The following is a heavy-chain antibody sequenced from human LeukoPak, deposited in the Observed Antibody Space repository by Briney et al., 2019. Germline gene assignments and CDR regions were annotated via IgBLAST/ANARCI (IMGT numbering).Heavy chain of an antibody. CDR1: GFTFTSYL. Sequence: PGGSLRLSCAASGFTFTSYLMHWVRQAPGEGLEWVAVIWFEGSNRYYVDSVKGRFTISRDNSKNTLYLQMSNLRAEDTAVYYCARGFPIAMVYYYYGLDVWGQGTAVTVSS. D-gene: IGHD5-18*01. V-gene: IGHV3-33*08. CDR3: ARGFPIAMVYYYYGLDV. J-gene: IGHJ6*02. CDR2: IWFEGSNR.